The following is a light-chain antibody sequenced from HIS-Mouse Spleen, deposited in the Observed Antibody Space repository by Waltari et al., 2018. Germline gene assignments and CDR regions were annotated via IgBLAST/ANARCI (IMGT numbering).Light chain of an antibody. CDR2: EVS. J-gene: IGLJ2*01. CDR1: SSDVGGYNY. CDR3: SSYAGSNNLV. V-gene: IGLV2-8*01. Sequence: QSALTQPPSASGSPGQSVTTSCTRTSSDVGGYNYVSWYQQHPGKAPKLMIYEVSKRPSGVPDRFSGSKSGNTASLTVSGLQAEDEADYYCSSYAGSNNLVFGGGTKLTVL.